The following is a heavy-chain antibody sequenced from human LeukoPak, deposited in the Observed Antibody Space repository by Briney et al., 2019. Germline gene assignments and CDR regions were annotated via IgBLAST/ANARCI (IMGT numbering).Heavy chain of an antibody. CDR3: ARGGTWPTKFDY. D-gene: IGHD3-10*01. Sequence: PSETLSLTCAVFGGSFSGYYWSWIRQPPGKGLEWVAEINHSGSTNYNPSLKSRVTISVDTSKNQFSLKVHSVTAADTAVYYCARGGTWPTKFDYWGQGTLVTVSS. CDR1: GGSFSGYY. V-gene: IGHV4-34*01. J-gene: IGHJ4*02. CDR2: INHSGST.